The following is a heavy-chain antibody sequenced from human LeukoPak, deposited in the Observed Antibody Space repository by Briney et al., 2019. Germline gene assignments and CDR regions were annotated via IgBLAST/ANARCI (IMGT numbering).Heavy chain of an antibody. CDR2: IIPILGIA. D-gene: IGHD5-12*01. V-gene: IGHV1-69*04. J-gene: IGHJ4*02. CDR3: AINSGYDYYFDY. CDR1: GGTFSSYA. Sequence: ASVKVSCKASGGTFSSYAISWVRQAPGQGLEWMGRIIPILGIANYAQKFQGRVTITADKSTSTAYMELSSLRSEDTAVYYCAINSGYDYYFDYWGQGTLVTVSS.